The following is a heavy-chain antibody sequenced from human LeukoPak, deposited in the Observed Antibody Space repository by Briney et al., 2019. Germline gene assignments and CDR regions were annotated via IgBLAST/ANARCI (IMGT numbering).Heavy chain of an antibody. D-gene: IGHD5-24*01. J-gene: IGHJ4*02. CDR3: ARGAGYNYPYYFDY. Sequence: PGGSLRLSCAASGFTVSSNYMNWVRQAPGKGLEWVSVIYGGGNIYYADSAKGRFTISRDNSKNTLYLQMNSLRAEDTAVYYCARGAGYNYPYYFDYWGQGTLVTDSS. V-gene: IGHV3-53*01. CDR1: GFTVSSNY. CDR2: IYGGGNI.